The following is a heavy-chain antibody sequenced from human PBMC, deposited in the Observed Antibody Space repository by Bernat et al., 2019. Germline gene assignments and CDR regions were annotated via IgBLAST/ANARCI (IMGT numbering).Heavy chain of an antibody. V-gene: IGHV2-5*02. Sequence: QITLKESGPTLVKPTQTLTLTCTFSGFSLSTSGVGVGWIRQPPGKALEWLALIYWDDDKRYSPSLKSRLTITKDTSKNQVVLTMTNMDPVDTATYYCASLTLGGVIRQYYFDYWGQGTLVTVSS. CDR2: IYWDDDK. D-gene: IGHD3-16*02. CDR3: ASLTLGGVIRQYYFDY. J-gene: IGHJ4*02. CDR1: GFSLSTSGVG.